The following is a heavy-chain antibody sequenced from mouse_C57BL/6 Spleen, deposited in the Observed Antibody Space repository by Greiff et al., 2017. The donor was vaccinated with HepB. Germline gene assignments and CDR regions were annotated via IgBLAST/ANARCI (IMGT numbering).Heavy chain of an antibody. CDR2: IYPSDSET. D-gene: IGHD1-1*01. J-gene: IGHJ2*01. V-gene: IGHV1-61*01. Sequence: QVQLQQPGAELVRPGSSVKLSCKASGYTFTSYWMDWVKQRPGQGLEWIGNIYPSDSETHYNQKFKDKATLTVDKSSSTAYMQLSSLTSEDSAVYYCARNQYYYGSSPHLDYWGQGTTLTVSS. CDR1: GYTFTSYW. CDR3: ARNQYYYGSSPHLDY.